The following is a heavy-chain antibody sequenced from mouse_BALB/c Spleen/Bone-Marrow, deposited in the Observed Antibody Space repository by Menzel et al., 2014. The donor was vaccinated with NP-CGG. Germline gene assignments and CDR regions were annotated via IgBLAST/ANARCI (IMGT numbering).Heavy chain of an antibody. Sequence: VQLKESGGGLVQPGGSLKLSCAASGFDFSRYWMSWVRQAPGKGLEWIGEINPGSSTINYTPSLKDKFIISRDNAKNTLYLQMCKVRSEDTALYYCARLNYYGNLFVWGAGTTVTVSS. CDR1: GFDFSRYW. J-gene: IGHJ1*01. CDR2: INPGSSTI. V-gene: IGHV4-1*02. CDR3: ARLNYYGNLFV. D-gene: IGHD1-1*01.